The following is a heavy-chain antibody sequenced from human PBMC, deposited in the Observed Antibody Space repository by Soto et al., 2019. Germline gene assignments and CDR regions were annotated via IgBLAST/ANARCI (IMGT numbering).Heavy chain of an antibody. J-gene: IGHJ6*02. CDR3: ARHLPSRFEPRLGYYGMDV. CDR2: IHYSGTT. Sequence: QLQLQESGPGLVKPSETLSLICTVSGGSISGSSHFWGWIRQPPGKGLEWIGSIHYSGTTYYNPSLKSRVTISVDTSKNQFSLKLNSVTAADTAVYYCARHLPSRFEPRLGYYGMDVWGQGTTVTVSS. V-gene: IGHV4-39*01. D-gene: IGHD2-2*01. CDR1: GGSISGSSHF.